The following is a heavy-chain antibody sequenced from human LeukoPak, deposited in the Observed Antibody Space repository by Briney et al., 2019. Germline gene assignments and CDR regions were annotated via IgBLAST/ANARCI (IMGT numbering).Heavy chain of an antibody. J-gene: IGHJ6*02. V-gene: IGHV3-53*01. CDR1: GFTVSSNY. CDR3: AREKITMVRSSEYYNYGMDV. D-gene: IGHD3-10*01. CDR2: TYSGGST. Sequence: GGSLRLSCAASGFTVSSNYMSWVRQAPGKGLEWVSLTYSGGSTYYADSVKGRFTISRDNSKNTLYLQMNSLRAEDTAVYYCAREKITMVRSSEYYNYGMDVWGQGTTVTVSS.